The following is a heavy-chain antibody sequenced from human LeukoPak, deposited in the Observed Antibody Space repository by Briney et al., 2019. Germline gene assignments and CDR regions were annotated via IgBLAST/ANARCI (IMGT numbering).Heavy chain of an antibody. CDR1: GFTFSSSE. Sequence: GGSLRLSCVASGFTFSSSEMNWVRQAPGKGLEWVSYISTSGSTIYYADSVKGRFTISRDNAKNSLYLQMNSLRAEDTAVYYCAKDSGPYTSGYYGHWGQGTLVTVSS. V-gene: IGHV3-48*03. J-gene: IGHJ4*02. CDR2: ISTSGSTI. D-gene: IGHD3-22*01. CDR3: AKDSGPYTSGYYGH.